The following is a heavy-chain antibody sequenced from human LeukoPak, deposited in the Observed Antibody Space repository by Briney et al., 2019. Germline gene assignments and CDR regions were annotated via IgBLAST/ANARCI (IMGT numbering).Heavy chain of an antibody. V-gene: IGHV4-4*07. CDR1: GGSISTDY. J-gene: IGHJ4*02. CDR3: STMSVDTDYFDY. D-gene: IGHD3-22*01. Sequence: SETLSLTCTVSGGSISTDYWRWIRQPAGKGLEWIRRISTSGNTNYNPSLKSRVTMSIDTSKNQFSLKLSSVTAADTAVYYCSTMSVDTDYFDYWGQGTLVTVSS. CDR2: ISTSGNT.